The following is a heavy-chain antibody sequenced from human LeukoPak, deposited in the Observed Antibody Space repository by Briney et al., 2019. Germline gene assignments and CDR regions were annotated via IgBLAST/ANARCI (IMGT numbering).Heavy chain of an antibody. D-gene: IGHD5-18*01. Sequence: SETLSLTCTVSSYSISSGYYWGWIRQSPGKGLEWIGSIDQSGTTYYHPSLKSRVTISVDTSKNQFSLQLTSVTAADTAVYFCGRDRPNGYYDYWGQGILVTVSS. CDR3: GRDRPNGYYDY. V-gene: IGHV4-38-2*02. CDR1: SYSISSGYY. CDR2: IDQSGTT. J-gene: IGHJ4*02.